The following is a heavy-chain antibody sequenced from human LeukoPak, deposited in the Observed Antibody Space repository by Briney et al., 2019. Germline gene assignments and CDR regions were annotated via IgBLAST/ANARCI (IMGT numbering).Heavy chain of an antibody. CDR3: ARQGGSYSVDY. CDR1: GGSISSYY. CDR2: INYSGST. J-gene: IGHJ4*02. V-gene: IGHV4-59*08. D-gene: IGHD1-26*01. Sequence: SETLSLTCTVSGGSISSYYWSWIRQPPGKGLEWIGYINYSGSTNYNPSFKSRVTTSVDTPKNQFSLKLSSVTAADTAVYYCARQGGSYSVDYWGQGTLVTVSS.